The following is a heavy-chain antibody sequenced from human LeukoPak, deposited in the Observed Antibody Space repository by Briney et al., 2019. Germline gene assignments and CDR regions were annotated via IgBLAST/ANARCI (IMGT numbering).Heavy chain of an antibody. CDR2: IYTSGST. CDR1: GVSISSYY. CDR3: ARLSVTTVPALVRGNLYYFDY. J-gene: IGHJ4*02. Sequence: PSETLSLTCTVSGVSISSYYWSWIRQPPGKGLEWIGYIYTSGSTNYNPSLKSRVTISVDTSKNQLSLKLSSVTAADTAVYYCARLSVTTVPALVRGNLYYFDYWGQGSLATVSS. V-gene: IGHV4-4*09. D-gene: IGHD4-17*01.